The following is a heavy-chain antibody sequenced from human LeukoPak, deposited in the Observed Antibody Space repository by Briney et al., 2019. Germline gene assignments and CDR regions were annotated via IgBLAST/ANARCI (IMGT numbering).Heavy chain of an antibody. CDR2: IYYSGST. CDR1: GGSLGSYY. Sequence: SETLSLTCTVYGGSLGSYYWSWIRQLPGKGLEWIGYIYYSGSTNYNPALESRVTISVDTSKNQFSLKLISVPAADTAVDYCARHRSRDGYKPYFDYWGQGTLVTVSS. V-gene: IGHV4-59*08. D-gene: IGHD5-24*01. CDR3: ARHRSRDGYKPYFDY. J-gene: IGHJ4*02.